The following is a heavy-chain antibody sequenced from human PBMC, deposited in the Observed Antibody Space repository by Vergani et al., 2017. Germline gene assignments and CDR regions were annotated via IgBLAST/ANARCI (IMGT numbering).Heavy chain of an antibody. CDR3: ARHYYDILTGYLYYFDY. D-gene: IGHD3-9*01. CDR2: ISGSGGST. CDR1: GFTFSSYA. Sequence: EVQLLESGGGLVQPGGSLRLSCAASGFTFSSYAMSWVRQAPGKGLEWVSAISGSGGSTYYADSVKGRFTISRDNSKNTLYLQMNSLRAEDTAVYYCARHYYDILTGYLYYFDYWGQGTLVTVSS. V-gene: IGHV3-23*01. J-gene: IGHJ4*02.